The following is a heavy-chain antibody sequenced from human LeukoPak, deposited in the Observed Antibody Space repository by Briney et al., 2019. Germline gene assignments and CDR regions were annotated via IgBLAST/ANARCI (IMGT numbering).Heavy chain of an antibody. CDR1: GGSISSYY. CDR2: IYYSGST. J-gene: IGHJ4*02. V-gene: IGHV4-59*08. Sequence: SETLSLTCTVSGGSISSYYWSWIRQPPGKGLEWIGYIYYSGSTNYNPSLKSRVTISVDTSKNQFSLKLSSVTAADTAVYYCARGRYSSSYFDYWGQGTLVTVSS. CDR3: ARGRYSSSYFDY. D-gene: IGHD6-6*01.